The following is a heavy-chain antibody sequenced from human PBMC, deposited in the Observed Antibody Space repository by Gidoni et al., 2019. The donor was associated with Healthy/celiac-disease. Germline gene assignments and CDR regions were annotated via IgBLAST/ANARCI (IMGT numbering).Heavy chain of an antibody. CDR2: ISYDGSNK. V-gene: IGHV3-30*04. D-gene: IGHD5-18*01. CDR3: ARDERVGYSYGFGAFDI. J-gene: IGHJ3*02. Sequence: QVQLVDSGGGVVQPGRSLRLSCAASGFTFRSYAMHWVRQAPGMGLEWVAVISYDGSNKYYADSMKGRFTISRDNSKNTLYLQMNSMRAKDTAVYYCARDERVGYSYGFGAFDIWGQGTMVTVSS. CDR1: GFTFRSYA.